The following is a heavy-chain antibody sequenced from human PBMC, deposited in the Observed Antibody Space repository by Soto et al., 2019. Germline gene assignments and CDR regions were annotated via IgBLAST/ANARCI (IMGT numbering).Heavy chain of an antibody. CDR3: ARETEYSYGAFDY. CDR1: GFTFSSYG. D-gene: IGHD5-18*01. CDR2: IWYDGSNK. Sequence: GGSLRLSCAASGFTFSSYGMHWVRQAPGKGLEWVAVIWYDGSNKYYADSVQGRFTISRDNSKNTLYLQMNSLRAEDTAVYYCARETEYSYGAFDYWGQGTLVTVSS. J-gene: IGHJ4*02. V-gene: IGHV3-33*01.